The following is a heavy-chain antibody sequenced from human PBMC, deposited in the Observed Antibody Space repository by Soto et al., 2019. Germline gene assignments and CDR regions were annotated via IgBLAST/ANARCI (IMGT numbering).Heavy chain of an antibody. CDR3: AKASSSWYFWFDP. V-gene: IGHV3-9*01. CDR1: GFTFDDYA. CDR2: ISWNSGSI. Sequence: PGGSLRLSCAASGFTFDDYAMHWVRQAPGKGLEWVSGISWNSGSIGYADSVKGRFTISRDNAKNSLYLQMNSLRAEDTALYYCAKASSSWYFWFDPWGQGTLVTVSS. D-gene: IGHD6-13*01. J-gene: IGHJ5*02.